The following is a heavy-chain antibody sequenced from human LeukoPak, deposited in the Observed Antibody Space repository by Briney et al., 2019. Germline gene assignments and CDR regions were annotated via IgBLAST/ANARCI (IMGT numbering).Heavy chain of an antibody. CDR2: ISGSGGST. D-gene: IGHD3-10*01. CDR3: AEVSRVTMVRGAYYYYGMDV. CDR1: GFTFSSYA. J-gene: IGHJ6*02. V-gene: IGHV3-23*01. Sequence: GGSLRLSCAASGFTFSSYAMSWVRQAPGKGLEWVSAISGSGGSTYYADSVKGRFTISRDNSKNTLYLQMNSLRAEDTAVYYCAEVSRVTMVRGAYYYYGMDVWGQGTTVTVSS.